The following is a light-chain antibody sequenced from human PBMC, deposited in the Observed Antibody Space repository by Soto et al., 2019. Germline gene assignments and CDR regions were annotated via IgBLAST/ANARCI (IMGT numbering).Light chain of an antibody. J-gene: IGKJ2*01. CDR1: QGISSS. CDR2: GAS. Sequence: DIQMTQSPPSVSASVGDNVTVSCRASQGISSSLAWYQQKPGKAPKLLIYGASTVQSGVPSRFSCSGSAAGFPLTISSLQPEDFATYYCQQGDKFPLSFGQGTRVDI. V-gene: IGKV1-12*01. CDR3: QQGDKFPLS.